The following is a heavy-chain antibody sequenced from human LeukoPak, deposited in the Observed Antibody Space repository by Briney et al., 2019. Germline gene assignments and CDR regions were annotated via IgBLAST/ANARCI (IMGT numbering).Heavy chain of an antibody. Sequence: SETLSLTCAVYGGSFSGYYWSWIRQPPGKGLEWIGYIYYSGSTYYNPSLKSRVTISVDTSKNQFSLKLSSVTAADTAVYYCARDRPSYYYDSSGYDYWGQGTLVTVSS. D-gene: IGHD3-22*01. J-gene: IGHJ4*02. CDR2: IYYSGST. CDR3: ARDRPSYYYDSSGYDY. V-gene: IGHV4-34*09. CDR1: GGSFSGYY.